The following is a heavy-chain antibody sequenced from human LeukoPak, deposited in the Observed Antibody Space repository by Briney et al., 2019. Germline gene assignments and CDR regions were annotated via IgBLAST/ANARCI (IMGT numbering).Heavy chain of an antibody. J-gene: IGHJ4*02. CDR2: IRYDGSNK. Sequence: GGALRLSCAASGFTFGSYGMHWVRQATGKGLEWVAFIRYDGSNKYYADSVKGRFTISRDNSKNTLYLQMNSLRAEDTAVYYCAKLILTGSTRFDYWGQGTLVTVSS. CDR3: AKLILTGSTRFDY. CDR1: GFTFGSYG. D-gene: IGHD3-9*01. V-gene: IGHV3-30*02.